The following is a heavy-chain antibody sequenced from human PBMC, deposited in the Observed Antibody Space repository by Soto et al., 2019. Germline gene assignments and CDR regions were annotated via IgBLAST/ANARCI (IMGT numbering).Heavy chain of an antibody. CDR3: ARGDNNYGLVY. J-gene: IGHJ4*02. V-gene: IGHV4-34*01. CDR2: ITHRGST. D-gene: IGHD5-18*01. Sequence: QVQLQQWGAGLLKPSETLSLTCAVYGGSFSGYYWSWIRQPPGKGLEWIGEITHRGSTNYNPSLKSRVTILVDTSKNQFSPKVSSVTAADTAVYYCARGDNNYGLVYWGQGTLVTVSS. CDR1: GGSFSGYY.